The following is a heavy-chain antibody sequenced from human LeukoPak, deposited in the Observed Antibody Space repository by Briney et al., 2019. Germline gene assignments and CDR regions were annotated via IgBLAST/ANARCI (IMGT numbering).Heavy chain of an antibody. CDR3: ARESADYVRGSFSEY. Sequence: SETISLTCRVSGGSMNDYYWSWVRQPHAKGVEWIAYINDTGHSGYNPAQESGLTISVDTSKNHFSLRLRSVTAADTAVYFCARESADYVRGSFSEYWGQGTLVTVSS. D-gene: IGHD3-16*01. J-gene: IGHJ4*02. V-gene: IGHV4-59*12. CDR2: INDTGHS. CDR1: GGSMNDYY.